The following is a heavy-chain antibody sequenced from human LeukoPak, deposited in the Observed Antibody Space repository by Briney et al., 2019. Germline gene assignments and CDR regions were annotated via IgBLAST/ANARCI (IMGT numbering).Heavy chain of an antibody. CDR3: ARDQGGCCSGGSCYSSRVLFDY. CDR1: GYTFTSYA. D-gene: IGHD2-15*01. J-gene: IGHJ4*02. V-gene: IGHV1-3*01. Sequence: ASVKVSCKASGYTFTSYAMHWVRQAPGQRLEWMGWINAGNGNTKYSQKFQGRVTITRDTSASTAYMELSSLRSEDTAVYYCARDQGGCCSGGSCYSSRVLFDYWGQGTLVTVSS. CDR2: INAGNGNT.